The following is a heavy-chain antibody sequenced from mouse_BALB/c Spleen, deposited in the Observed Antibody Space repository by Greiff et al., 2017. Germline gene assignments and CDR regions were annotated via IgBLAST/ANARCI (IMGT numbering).Heavy chain of an antibody. J-gene: IGHJ2*01. CDR2: ISSGGST. CDR3: ARGRSYDGYYLDY. D-gene: IGHD2-3*01. V-gene: IGHV5-6-5*01. CDR1: GFTFSSYA. Sequence: EVQGVESGGGLVKPGGSLKLSCAASGFTFSSYAMSWVRQTPEKRLEWVASISSGGSTYYPDSVKGRFTISRDNARNILYLQMSSLRSEDTAMYYCARGRSYDGYYLDYWGEGTTLTVSS.